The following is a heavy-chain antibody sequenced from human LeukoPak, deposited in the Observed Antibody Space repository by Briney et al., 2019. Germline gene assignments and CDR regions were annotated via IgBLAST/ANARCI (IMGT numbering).Heavy chain of an antibody. D-gene: IGHD5-24*01. CDR3: ARDHRGDGYNLFRGGEID. CDR2: INPSGGST. Sequence: GASVKVSCKASGYTFTSYYMHWVRQAPGQGLEWMGIINPSGGSTSYAQKFQGRVTMTRDMSTSTVYMELSSLRSEDTAVYYCARDHRGDGYNLFRGGEIDWGQGTLVTVSS. V-gene: IGHV1-46*01. J-gene: IGHJ4*02. CDR1: GYTFTSYY.